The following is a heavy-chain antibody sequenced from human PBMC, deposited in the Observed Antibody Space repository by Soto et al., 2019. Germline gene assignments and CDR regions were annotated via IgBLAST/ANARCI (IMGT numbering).Heavy chain of an antibody. J-gene: IGHJ6*02. Sequence: ESGGGVVQPGGSLRLSCAASGLRFSSYGIHWVRQAPGKGLQWVAVIWFDGSKQYYADSVKGRFNISRDNSKNTVYLQMNSLRADDTAVYYCARELLYGSGSRDFHYYGMDVWGQGTTVTVSS. CDR3: ARELLYGSGSRDFHYYGMDV. CDR1: GLRFSSYG. V-gene: IGHV3-33*01. CDR2: IWFDGSKQ. D-gene: IGHD3-10*01.